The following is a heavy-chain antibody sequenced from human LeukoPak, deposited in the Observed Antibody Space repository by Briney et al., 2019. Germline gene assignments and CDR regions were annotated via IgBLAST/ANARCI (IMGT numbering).Heavy chain of an antibody. V-gene: IGHV3-64*01. D-gene: IGHD3-22*01. Sequence: PGGSLRLSCAASGFTFSSYAMHWVRQAPGKGLEYVSAISSNGGSTYYANSEKGRFTISRDNSKNTLYLQMGSLRAEDMAVYYCARAAQPEYYDSSGYYSPLAYWGQGTLVTVSS. CDR2: ISSNGGST. CDR3: ARAAQPEYYDSSGYYSPLAY. J-gene: IGHJ4*02. CDR1: GFTFSSYA.